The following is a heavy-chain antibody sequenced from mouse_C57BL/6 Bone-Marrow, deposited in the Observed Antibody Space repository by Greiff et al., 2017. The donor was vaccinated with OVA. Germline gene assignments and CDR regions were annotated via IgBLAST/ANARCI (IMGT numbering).Heavy chain of an antibody. Sequence: EVMLVESGGGLVKPGGSLKLSCAASGFTFSDYGMHWVRQAPEKGLEWVAYISSGSSTIYYADTVKGRFTISRDNAKNTLFLQMTSLRSEDTAMYYCARQAGNYYAMDYWGQGTSVTVSS. J-gene: IGHJ4*01. CDR1: GFTFSDYG. CDR3: ARQAGNYYAMDY. D-gene: IGHD3-2*02. V-gene: IGHV5-17*01. CDR2: ISSGSSTI.